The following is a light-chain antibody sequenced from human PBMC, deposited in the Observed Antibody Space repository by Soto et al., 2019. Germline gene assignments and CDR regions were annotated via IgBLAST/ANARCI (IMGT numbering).Light chain of an antibody. J-gene: IGKJ4*01. Sequence: EVVLTQSPATLSLSPGERATLSCRASESIGNYLAWYQQKLGQAPKLLIYDASHRAIGIPGRFSGAGSGTDFTLTVSSLEPEDFAVYYWQWRSDWPPRLTFGGGTKVEIK. V-gene: IGKV3-11*01. CDR1: ESIGNY. CDR2: DAS. CDR3: QWRSDWPPRLT.